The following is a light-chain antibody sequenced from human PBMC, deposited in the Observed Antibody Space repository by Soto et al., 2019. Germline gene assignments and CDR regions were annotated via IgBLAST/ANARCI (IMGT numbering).Light chain of an antibody. J-gene: IGKJ1*01. CDR1: QSSFSAC. CDR2: DAS. V-gene: IGKV3-20*01. CDR3: KQTFHSPRT. Sequence: EIVLTRSPGTLSLSPGDMASLSGGASQSSFSACLAWYQQKRGQPPRLLIYDASKRATGIPARFSGGGSGTAFTLTISRVEPEDAAVYYCKQTFHSPRTFGQGTRVEI.